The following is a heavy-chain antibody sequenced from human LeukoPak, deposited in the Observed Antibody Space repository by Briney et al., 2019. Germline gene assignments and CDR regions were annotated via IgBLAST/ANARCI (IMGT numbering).Heavy chain of an antibody. J-gene: IGHJ4*02. CDR3: ASGDDSSGWFVY. V-gene: IGHV4-34*01. CDR2: INHSGST. D-gene: IGHD6-19*01. Sequence: SETLSLTCAVYGGSFSGYYWSWIRQPPGKGREWVGEINHSGSTNYTPSLKSRVTISVDTSNNQFSLKLSSVTAADTAVYYCASGDDSSGWFVYWGQGPLVTVSS. CDR1: GGSFSGYY.